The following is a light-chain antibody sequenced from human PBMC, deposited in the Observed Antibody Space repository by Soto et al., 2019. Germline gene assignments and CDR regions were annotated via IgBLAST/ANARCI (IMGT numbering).Light chain of an antibody. CDR2: AAS. V-gene: IGKV1-17*01. CDR3: LQHDTYPWA. J-gene: IGKJ1*01. CDR1: QGIRKH. Sequence: DIQMTQSPSSLSASVGDRVTISCRASQGIRKHLGWYQQKPGKVPKSLIYAASSLHTGVPSRFSGSGSGTEFTLTICGLQPEDFATYDCLQHDTYPWAFGQGTKVEIK.